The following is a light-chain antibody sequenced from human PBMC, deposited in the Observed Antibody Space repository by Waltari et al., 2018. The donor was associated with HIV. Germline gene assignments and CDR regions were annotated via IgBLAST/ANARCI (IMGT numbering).Light chain of an antibody. CDR2: TNI. CDR1: SSNIGSNP. V-gene: IGLV1-44*01. J-gene: IGLJ3*02. Sequence: QSVLTQPPSASGTPGQRVNISCSGGSSNIGSNPVNWYRQFPGEAPKLLIYTNIPRPSGVPDRFSGSKSGTPASLAISGLQSEDEADFYCAVWDDSLRSVLFGGGTRLTVL. CDR3: AVWDDSLRSVL.